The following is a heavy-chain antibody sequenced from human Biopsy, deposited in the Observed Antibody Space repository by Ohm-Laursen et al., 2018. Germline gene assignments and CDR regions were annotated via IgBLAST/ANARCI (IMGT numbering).Heavy chain of an antibody. CDR3: ARDIMNRIAGLVARSDVFDV. Sequence: SVKVSCKGSGYAVNDYFLHWLRQAPGQGPEGMGWISPNSGGTNYAQKFQGRVTMTTDTSTSTVYLELRRLISDDTAVYYCARDIMNRIAGLVARSDVFDVWGQGTLVTVSS. D-gene: IGHD3-16*01. J-gene: IGHJ3*01. V-gene: IGHV1-2*02. CDR2: ISPNSGGT. CDR1: GYAVNDYF.